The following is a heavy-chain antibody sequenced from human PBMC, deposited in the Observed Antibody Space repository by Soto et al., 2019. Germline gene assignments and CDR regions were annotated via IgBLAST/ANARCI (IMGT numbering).Heavy chain of an antibody. V-gene: IGHV4-59*02. CDR1: GVSVSTYY. J-gene: IGHJ3*02. CDR3: ARTYDGSGPNSGGYGFDI. D-gene: IGHD3-22*01. Sequence: SETLSLTCTFFGVSVSTYYWSWIRQPPGKGLEWIAYIYYSGSTNYNPSLKGRVTISVDTSKNQFSLKLTSVTAADTAVYYCARTYDGSGPNSGGYGFDIWGQGTMVT. CDR2: IYYSGST.